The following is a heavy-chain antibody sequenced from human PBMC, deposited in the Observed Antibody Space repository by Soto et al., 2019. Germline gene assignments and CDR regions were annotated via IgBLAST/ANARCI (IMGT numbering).Heavy chain of an antibody. D-gene: IGHD1-1*01. V-gene: IGHV1-46*01. CDR1: GDTFTTHW. J-gene: IGHJ5*02. Sequence: QVQLVQSGAEVMKPGASVKVSCKASGDTFTTHWMHWVRQAPGQGLEWMAVINPSGTFAFYAQEFQGRLTLTRDTSTSTAYMELRSLSSDDTAVYYCGRDHSHDEGAWWIDPWGQGTLVTVSS. CDR3: GRDHSHDEGAWWIDP. CDR2: INPSGTFA.